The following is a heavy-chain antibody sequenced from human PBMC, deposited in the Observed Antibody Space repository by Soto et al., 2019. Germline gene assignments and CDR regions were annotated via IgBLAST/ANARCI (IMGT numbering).Heavy chain of an antibody. Sequence: SETLSLTCTVSGGSSSSDDYYWSWIRQHPGKGLEWIGNIYYSGNTYYNPSLKSRLIISVDTSKNQFSLRLSSVTAADAAVYYCARIGSYYDRSGYYYVSQPPKYFDYWGQGTLVTVSS. D-gene: IGHD3-22*01. J-gene: IGHJ4*02. V-gene: IGHV4-31*03. CDR1: GGSSSSDDYY. CDR3: ARIGSYYDRSGYYYVSQPPKYFDY. CDR2: IYYSGNT.